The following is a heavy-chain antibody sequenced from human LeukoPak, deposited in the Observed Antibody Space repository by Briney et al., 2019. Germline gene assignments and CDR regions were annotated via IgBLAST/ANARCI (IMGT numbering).Heavy chain of an antibody. V-gene: IGHV1-18*01. CDR2: ISAYNGNT. J-gene: IGHJ4*02. Sequence: ASVKVSCKASGYTFTSYGISWVRQAPGQGLEWMGWISAYNGNTNYAQKLQGRVTMTTDSSTSTAYMELRSLRSDDTAVYYCARALGYSSGWYGTFDYWGQGTLVTVSS. CDR3: ARALGYSSGWYGTFDY. CDR1: GYTFTSYG. D-gene: IGHD6-19*01.